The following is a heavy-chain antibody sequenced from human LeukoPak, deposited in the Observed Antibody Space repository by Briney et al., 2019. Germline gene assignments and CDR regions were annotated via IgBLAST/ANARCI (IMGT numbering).Heavy chain of an antibody. Sequence: GGSLRLSCAASGFSFSSYAMSWVRQAPGKGLEWVSGISGSGVSTFYADSVKGRFTISRDNSKNTLDLQMNSLRAEDTAVYYCAKLGRYYGSGSYGYGMDVWGQGTTVTVSS. V-gene: IGHV3-23*01. CDR2: ISGSGVST. D-gene: IGHD3-10*01. CDR1: GFSFSSYA. J-gene: IGHJ6*02. CDR3: AKLGRYYGSGSYGYGMDV.